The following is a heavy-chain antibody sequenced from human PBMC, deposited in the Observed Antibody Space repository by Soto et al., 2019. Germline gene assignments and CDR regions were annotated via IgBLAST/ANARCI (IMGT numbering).Heavy chain of an antibody. D-gene: IGHD3-10*01. CDR3: ARVAVYYYGSGSYFIGWFDP. Sequence: SETLSLTCTVSGGSISSYYCSWIRQPPGKGLEWIGYIYYSGSTNYNPSLKSRVTISVDTSKNQFSLKLSSVTAADTAVYYCARVAVYYYGSGSYFIGWFDPWGQGTLVTVSS. V-gene: IGHV4-59*01. CDR1: GGSISSYY. J-gene: IGHJ5*02. CDR2: IYYSGST.